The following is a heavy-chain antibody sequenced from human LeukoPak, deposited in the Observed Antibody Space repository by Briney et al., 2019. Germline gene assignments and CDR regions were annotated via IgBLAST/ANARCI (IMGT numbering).Heavy chain of an antibody. CDR3: AKIPYEYSSGWCAAFDV. Sequence: GGSLRLSCAASGFTVSSNYMSWVRQTPGKGLEWVSVIYSGGSTYYSDSVRGRFTISRDNSKNTLYLQMNSLRAEDTAVYYCAKIPYEYSSGWCAAFDVWGQGTMVTVSP. CDR2: IYSGGST. D-gene: IGHD6-19*01. V-gene: IGHV3-53*01. CDR1: GFTVSSNY. J-gene: IGHJ3*01.